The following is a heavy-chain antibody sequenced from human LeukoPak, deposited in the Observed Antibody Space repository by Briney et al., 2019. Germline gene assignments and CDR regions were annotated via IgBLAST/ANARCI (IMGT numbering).Heavy chain of an antibody. J-gene: IGHJ4*02. CDR1: GFTFSSYA. Sequence: TGGSLRLSCAASGFTFSSYAMSWVRQAPGKGLEWVSAISGSGGSTYYADSVKGRFTISRDNSKNTLYLQMNSLRAENTAVYYCAKVVIAVAGPHFDYWGQGTLVTVSS. V-gene: IGHV3-23*01. CDR3: AKVVIAVAGPHFDY. CDR2: ISGSGGST. D-gene: IGHD6-19*01.